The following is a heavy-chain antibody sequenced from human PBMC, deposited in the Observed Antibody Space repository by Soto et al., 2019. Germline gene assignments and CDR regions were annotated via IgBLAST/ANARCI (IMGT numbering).Heavy chain of an antibody. V-gene: IGHV1-8*01. Sequence: ASVKLSCKASGYTFTSYDIKWVRQATGQGLEWMGWMNPNSGNTGYAQKFQGRVTMTRNTSISTAYMELSSLRSEDTALYYCARRTRLRFLEWLSSYYYYGMDVWG. D-gene: IGHD3-3*01. CDR2: MNPNSGNT. CDR3: ARRTRLRFLEWLSSYYYYGMDV. CDR1: GYTFTSYD. J-gene: IGHJ6*02.